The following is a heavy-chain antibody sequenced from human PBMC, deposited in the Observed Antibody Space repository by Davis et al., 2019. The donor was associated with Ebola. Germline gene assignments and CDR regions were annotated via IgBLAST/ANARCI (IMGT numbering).Heavy chain of an antibody. D-gene: IGHD1-26*01. J-gene: IGHJ3*02. CDR3: ASGPWWELRLAAFDI. CDR2: IKQDGSEK. V-gene: IGHV3-7*01. Sequence: GESLKISCAASGFTFSSYWMSWVRQAPGKGLEWVANIKQDGSEKYYVDSVKGRFTISRDNAKNSLYLQMNSLRAEDTAVYYCASGPWWELRLAAFDIWGQGTMVTVSS. CDR1: GFTFSSYW.